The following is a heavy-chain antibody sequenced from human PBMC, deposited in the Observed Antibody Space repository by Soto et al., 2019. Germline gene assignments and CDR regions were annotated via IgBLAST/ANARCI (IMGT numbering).Heavy chain of an antibody. CDR3: ARTAMGISYFDY. J-gene: IGHJ4*02. CDR2: IYYSGST. Sequence: SETLSLTCTVSGGSISSGDYYWSWIRQPPGKGLEWIGYIYYSGSTYYNPSLKSRVTISVDTSKNRFSLKLSSVTAADTAVYYCARTAMGISYFDYWGQGTLVTVSS. CDR1: GGSISSGDYY. V-gene: IGHV4-30-4*01. D-gene: IGHD5-18*01.